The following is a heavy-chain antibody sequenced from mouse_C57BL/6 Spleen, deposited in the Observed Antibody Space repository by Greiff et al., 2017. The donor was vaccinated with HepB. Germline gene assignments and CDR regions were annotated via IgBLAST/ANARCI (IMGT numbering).Heavy chain of an antibody. Sequence: EVQGVESGTVLARPGASVKMSCKTSGYTFTSYWMHWVKQRPGQGLEWIGAIYPGNSDTSYNQKFKGKAKLTAVTSASTAYMELSSLTNEDSAVYYCTRSVLPYWYFDVWGTGTTVTVSS. CDR1: GYTFTSYW. V-gene: IGHV1-5*01. CDR3: TRSVLPYWYFDV. CDR2: IYPGNSDT. J-gene: IGHJ1*03.